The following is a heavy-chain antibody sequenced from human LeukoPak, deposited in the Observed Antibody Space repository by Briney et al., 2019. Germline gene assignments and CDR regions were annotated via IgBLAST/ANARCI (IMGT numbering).Heavy chain of an antibody. CDR1: GGSFSGYY. Sequence: PSETLSLTCAVYGGSFSGYYWSWIRQPPGKGLEWIGEINHSGSTNYNPSLKSRVTISVDTSKNQFSLKLSSVTAADTAVYYCARARLYSSSWYMHYFDYWGQGTLVTVSS. J-gene: IGHJ4*02. D-gene: IGHD6-13*01. V-gene: IGHV4-34*01. CDR3: ARARLYSSSWYMHYFDY. CDR2: INHSGST.